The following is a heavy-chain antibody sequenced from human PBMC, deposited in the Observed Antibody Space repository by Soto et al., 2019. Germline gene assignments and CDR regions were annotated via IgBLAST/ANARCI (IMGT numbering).Heavy chain of an antibody. V-gene: IGHV4-61*01. D-gene: IGHD1-7*01. J-gene: IGHJ6*02. Sequence: SETLYITSTVSGGCVSSGRDYWSWIRQPPGKGLEWIGYIYYSGSTNYNPSLKSRVTISVDTSKNQFSLKLSSVTAADTAVYYCARIKTTYYYYYGMDVWGQGTTVTVSS. CDR2: IYYSGST. CDR3: ARIKTTYYYYYGMDV. CDR1: GGCVSSGRDY.